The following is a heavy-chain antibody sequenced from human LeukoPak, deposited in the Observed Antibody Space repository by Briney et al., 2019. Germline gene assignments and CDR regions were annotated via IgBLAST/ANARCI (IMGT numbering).Heavy chain of an antibody. D-gene: IGHD3-3*01. CDR2: ISSSSSYI. Sequence: PGGSLRLSCAASGFTFSSYSMNWVRQAPGKGLEWVSSISSSSSYIYYADSVKGRFTISRDNAKNSVSLQMNSLRAEDTAVYYCARSEKNYDFWTGEDYWGQGTLVTVSS. CDR3: ARSEKNYDFWTGEDY. V-gene: IGHV3-21*01. J-gene: IGHJ4*02. CDR1: GFTFSSYS.